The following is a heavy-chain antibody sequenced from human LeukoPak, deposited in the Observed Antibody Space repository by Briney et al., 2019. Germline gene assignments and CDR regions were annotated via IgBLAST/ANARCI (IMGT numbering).Heavy chain of an antibody. V-gene: IGHV4-4*02. CDR2: IFHSGST. Sequence: SETLSLTCTVSSGSIFSTNWWSWVRQPPGKGLEWIGQIFHSGSTSYSPSLKSRVTISMDKSKNQISLRLTSVTAADTAVYYCARSPTKRVPEDYWGQGTLVTVSS. J-gene: IGHJ4*02. CDR3: ARSPTKRVPEDY. D-gene: IGHD2-2*01. CDR1: SGSIFSTNW.